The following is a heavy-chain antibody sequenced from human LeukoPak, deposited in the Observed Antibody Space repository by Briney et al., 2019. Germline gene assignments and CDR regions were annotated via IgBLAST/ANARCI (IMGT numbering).Heavy chain of an antibody. CDR3: ANSAPRRPAKCYYHTDV. J-gene: IGHJ6*03. D-gene: IGHD6-25*01. V-gene: IGHV1-69*05. Sequence: ASVNVSCKASGGTFSSYAISWVRQAPGQWLEWVGGIIPIFGTANYAQKFQGRVTFTTDESTSTAYMELSSLRTEDTAADYSANSAPRRPAKCYYHTDVWGKGITVTVSS. CDR1: GGTFSSYA. CDR2: IIPIFGTA.